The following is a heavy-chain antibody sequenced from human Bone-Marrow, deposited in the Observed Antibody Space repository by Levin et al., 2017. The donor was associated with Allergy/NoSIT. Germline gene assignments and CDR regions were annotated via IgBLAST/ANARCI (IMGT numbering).Heavy chain of an antibody. Sequence: GGSLRLSCAASGFTFSSYWMSWVRQAPGKGLEWVANIKQGGSEKYYVDSVKGRFTISRDNAKNSLYLQMNSLRAEDTAVYYCARESEHSSSWSPFDYWGQGTLVTVSS. D-gene: IGHD6-13*01. V-gene: IGHV3-7*01. J-gene: IGHJ4*02. CDR3: ARESEHSSSWSPFDY. CDR1: GFTFSSYW. CDR2: IKQGGSEK.